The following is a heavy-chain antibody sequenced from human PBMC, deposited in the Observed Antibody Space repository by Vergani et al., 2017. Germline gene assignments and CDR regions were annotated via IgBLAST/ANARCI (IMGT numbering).Heavy chain of an antibody. Sequence: QVQLQQWGAGLLKPSETLSLTCAVYGGSFSGYYWSWIRQPPGKGLEWIGEINLSGSTNYNPSLKSRVTISVDTSKNQFSLKLSSVTAADTAVYYCARDRYYDSSGYETWGQGTLVTVSS. CDR1: GGSFSGYY. D-gene: IGHD3-22*01. CDR3: ARDRYYDSSGYET. V-gene: IGHV4-34*01. J-gene: IGHJ4*02. CDR2: INLSGST.